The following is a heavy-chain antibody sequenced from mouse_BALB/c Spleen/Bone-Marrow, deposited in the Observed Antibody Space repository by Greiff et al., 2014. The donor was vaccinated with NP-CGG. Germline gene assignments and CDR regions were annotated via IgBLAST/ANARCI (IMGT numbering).Heavy chain of an antibody. D-gene: IGHD3-1*01. CDR2: IWTGGST. V-gene: IGHV2-2*02. J-gene: IGHJ2*01. Sequence: VHLVESGPGLVQPSQSLSITCTVSGFSLTTYGVHWVRQSPGKGLEWLGVIWTGGSTDYNAAFISRLSIGKDNSKSQVFFEMNSLQANDTAIYYCARNHRGYYFDYWGQGTTLTVSS. CDR1: GFSLTTYG. CDR3: ARNHRGYYFDY.